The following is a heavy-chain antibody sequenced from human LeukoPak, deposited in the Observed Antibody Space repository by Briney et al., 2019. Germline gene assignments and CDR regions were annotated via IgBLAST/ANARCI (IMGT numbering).Heavy chain of an antibody. D-gene: IGHD1-26*01. V-gene: IGHV3-21*01. J-gene: IGHJ4*02. CDR1: GFTFSSYS. CDR3: ASTEWELQGLLGY. CDR2: ISSSSSYI. Sequence: PGGSLRLSCAASGFTFSSYSMNWVRQAPGKGLEWVSSISSSSSYIYYADSVKGRFTISRDNAKNSLSLQMNSLRAEDTAVYYCASTEWELQGLLGYWGQGTLVTVSS.